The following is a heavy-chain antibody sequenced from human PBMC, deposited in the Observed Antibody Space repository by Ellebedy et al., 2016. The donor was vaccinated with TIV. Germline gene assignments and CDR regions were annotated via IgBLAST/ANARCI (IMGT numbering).Heavy chain of an antibody. CDR1: NSSISGYY. D-gene: IGHD6-19*01. CDR3: ARTLMKQWAGVCAFDL. Sequence: SETLSLTCTVSNSSISGYYWAWIRQPPGKGLEWIGYIHYTGFTHYNPSLKSRATISVDSSKNQFSLKLNSVAAADTARYFCARTLMKQWAGVCAFDLWGQGTVVSVSS. J-gene: IGHJ3*01. V-gene: IGHV4-59*08. CDR2: IHYTGFT.